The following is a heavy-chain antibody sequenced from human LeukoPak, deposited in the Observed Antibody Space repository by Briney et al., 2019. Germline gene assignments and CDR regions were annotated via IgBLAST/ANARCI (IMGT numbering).Heavy chain of an antibody. D-gene: IGHD3-10*01. V-gene: IGHV4-59*01. CDR1: RGSISSYF. CDR2: IYYSGST. CDR3: ARVFPSAMVRGVDVGWFDP. J-gene: IGHJ5*02. Sequence: SETLSLTCTVSRGSISSYFWSWIRQPPGKGLEWIGYIYYSGSTNYNPSLKSRVTISVDTSKNQFSLKLSSVTAADTAVYYCARVFPSAMVRGVDVGWFDPWGQGTLVTVSS.